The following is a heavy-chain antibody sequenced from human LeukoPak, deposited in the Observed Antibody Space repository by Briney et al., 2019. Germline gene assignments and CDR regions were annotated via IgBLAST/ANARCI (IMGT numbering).Heavy chain of an antibody. CDR2: IYYSGST. Sequence: ASETLSLTCTVSGGSISSSSYYWGWIRQPPGKGLEWIGSIYYSGSTYYNPSLKSRVTISVDTSKNQFSLKLSSVTAADTAVYYCAREGRYYYDSSGLDYWGQGTLVTVSS. CDR1: GGSISSSSYY. J-gene: IGHJ4*02. D-gene: IGHD3-22*01. CDR3: AREGRYYYDSSGLDY. V-gene: IGHV4-39*07.